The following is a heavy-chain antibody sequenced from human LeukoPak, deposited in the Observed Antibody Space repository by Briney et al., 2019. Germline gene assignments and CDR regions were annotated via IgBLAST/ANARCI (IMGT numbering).Heavy chain of an antibody. V-gene: IGHV5-51*01. D-gene: IGHD1-14*01. Sequence: GESLKISCKGSGYSFTSYWIGWVRQMPGKGLEWMGIIYPGDSGTRYSPSFQGQVTISADKSISTAYLQWSSLKASDTAMYYCARQDRTYYYGMDVWGQGTTVTVSS. J-gene: IGHJ6*02. CDR3: ARQDRTYYYGMDV. CDR1: GYSFTSYW. CDR2: IYPGDSGT.